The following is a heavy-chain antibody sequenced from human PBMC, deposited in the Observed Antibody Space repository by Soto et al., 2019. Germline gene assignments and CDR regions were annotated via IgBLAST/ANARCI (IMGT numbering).Heavy chain of an antibody. V-gene: IGHV1-8*02. CDR3: ARGRGGDILTGYYTSDFNY. D-gene: IGHD3-9*01. J-gene: IGHJ4*02. CDR1: GYTFTDYY. Sequence: ASVKVSCKASGYTFTDYYIHWVRQAPGQGLEWMGMINPNSGNTGYAQKFQGRVTMTRNTSISTAYMELSSLRSEDTAVYYCARGRGGDILTGYYTSDFNYWGQGTLVTVSS. CDR2: INPNSGNT.